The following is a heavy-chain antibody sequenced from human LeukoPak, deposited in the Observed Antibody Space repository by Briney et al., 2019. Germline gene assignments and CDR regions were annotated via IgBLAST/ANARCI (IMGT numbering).Heavy chain of an antibody. CDR3: ARGRITMVRGVIPYFDY. V-gene: IGHV3-74*01. J-gene: IGHJ4*02. CDR1: GFAFSNFW. Sequence: GGSLRLSCTASGFAFSNFWMHWVRQAPGKGLVWVSRIKTDGSSTNYADSVKGRFTISRDNAKNTLYLQMNSLRAEDTAVYYCARGRITMVRGVIPYFDYWGQGTLVTVSS. D-gene: IGHD3-10*01. CDR2: IKTDGSST.